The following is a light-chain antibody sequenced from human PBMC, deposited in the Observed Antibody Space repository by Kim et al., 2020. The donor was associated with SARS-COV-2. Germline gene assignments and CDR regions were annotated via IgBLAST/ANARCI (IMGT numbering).Light chain of an antibody. J-gene: IGKJ1*01. Sequence: SVSPGERATLTCRASHSVSLNLAWYQQKPGQAPRLLIQSASTRATGIPGRFSGSVSGTEFTLTINSLQSEDSAVYYCQQYNDWPSFGQGTKVDIK. CDR1: HSVSLN. CDR3: QQYNDWPS. V-gene: IGKV3-15*01. CDR2: SAS.